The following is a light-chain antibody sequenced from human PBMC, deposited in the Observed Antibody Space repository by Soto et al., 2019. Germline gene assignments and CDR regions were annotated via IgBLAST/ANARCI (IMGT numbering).Light chain of an antibody. V-gene: IGKV1-39*01. Sequence: DIQMTQSPSSLSASLGDRVTITCRASRTIDNYLNWYQQKPGRAPELLVYATSSLQSGVPSRFTGGGSGTHFTLTITTLQPEDVGMYYCQQCHATPLTFGQGTRLEIK. CDR3: QQCHATPLT. CDR2: ATS. J-gene: IGKJ5*01. CDR1: RTIDNY.